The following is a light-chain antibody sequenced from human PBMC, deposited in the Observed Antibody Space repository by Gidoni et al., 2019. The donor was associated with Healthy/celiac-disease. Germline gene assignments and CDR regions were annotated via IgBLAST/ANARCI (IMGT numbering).Light chain of an antibody. V-gene: IGLV2-23*01. Sequence: QSALTQPASVSGSPGKAITISCTRTSSDVGSYNLVSWYQQTTGKAPKLMIFDSSKRPSGVSNRFSGSKSGNPASLTISAPQAEDEADYYCCSYAGSSTPVVFGGGTKLTVL. CDR1: SSDVGSYNL. CDR3: CSYAGSSTPVV. CDR2: DSS. J-gene: IGLJ2*01.